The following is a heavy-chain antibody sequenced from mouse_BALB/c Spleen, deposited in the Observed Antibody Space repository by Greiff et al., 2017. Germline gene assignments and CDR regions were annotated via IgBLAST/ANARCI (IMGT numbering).Heavy chain of an antibody. CDR1: GFTFSSYA. CDR3: ARDYGNSFDY. J-gene: IGHJ2*01. V-gene: IGHV5-6-5*01. CDR2: ISSGGST. D-gene: IGHD2-1*01. Sequence: EVKLMESGGGLVQPGGSLKLSCAASGFTFSSYAMSWVRQTPEKRLEWVASISSGGSTYYPDSVKGRFTISRDNARNILYLQMSSLRSEDTAMYYCARDYGNSFDYWGQGTTLTVSS.